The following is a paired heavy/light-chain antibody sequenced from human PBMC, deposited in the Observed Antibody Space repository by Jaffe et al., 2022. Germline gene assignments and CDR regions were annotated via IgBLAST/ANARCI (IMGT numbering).Light chain of an antibody. CDR2: EVT. CDR3: SSYAGSNNLVV. CDR1: SSDFGAYSY. Sequence: QSALTQPPSASGSLGQSVTISCAGTSSDFGAYSYVSWYQQYPGKAPKLMIYEVTKRPSGVPDRFSGSKSGNTASLTVSGLQADDEADYYCSSYAGSNNLVVFGGGTKLTVL. V-gene: IGLV2-8*01. J-gene: IGLJ2*01.
Heavy chain of an antibody. CDR3: VRDLLVHAKYSTSWNGFDY. D-gene: IGHD6-6*01. V-gene: IGHV4-61*02. CDR2: IYSTGTT. J-gene: IGHJ4*02. CDR1: GGSISSGGDY. Sequence: QVQLQESGPGLVKPSQTLSLTCAVSGGSISSGGDYWSWIRQPAGKGLEWIGRIYSTGTTNYNPSLKSRVTISLDKSKNQFSLNLSSVTAADTAVYYCVRDLLVHAKYSTSWNGFDYWGQGTLVTVSS.